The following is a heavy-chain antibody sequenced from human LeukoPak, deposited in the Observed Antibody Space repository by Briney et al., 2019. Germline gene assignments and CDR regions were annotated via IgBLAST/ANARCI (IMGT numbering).Heavy chain of an antibody. V-gene: IGHV4-59*01. J-gene: IGHJ4*02. CDR3: ARNVPPLRYFDWLLVGSFDY. D-gene: IGHD3-9*01. CDR2: IYYSGST. CDR1: GGSISSYY. Sequence: PSETLFLTCTVSGGSISSYYWSWIRQPPGKGLEWIGYIYYSGSTNYNPSLKSRVTISVDTSKNQFSLKLSSVTAADTAVYYCARNVPPLRYFDWLLVGSFDYWGQGTLVTVSS.